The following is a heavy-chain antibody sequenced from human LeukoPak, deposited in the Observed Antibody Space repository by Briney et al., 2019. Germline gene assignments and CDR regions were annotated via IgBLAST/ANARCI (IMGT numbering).Heavy chain of an antibody. CDR2: INPSGGST. CDR1: RYTDTSYY. V-gene: IGHV1-46*01. Sequence: GSVKVSCKASRYTDTSYYMHWVSQAAGHGLEGMGIINPSGGSTSYAQTFQGRVTMTRNIPTSAIYMELGSLRSEDTAVYYCARRGVAVAGIDYWGQGTLVTVSS. J-gene: IGHJ4*02. D-gene: IGHD6-19*01. CDR3: ARRGVAVAGIDY.